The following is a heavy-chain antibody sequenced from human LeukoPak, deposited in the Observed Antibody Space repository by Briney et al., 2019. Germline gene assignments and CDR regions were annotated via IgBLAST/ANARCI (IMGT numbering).Heavy chain of an antibody. Sequence: GGSLRLSCAASGFTFSSYEMNWVRQAPGKGLEWVSYISSSGGTIYYADSVKGRFTISRDNAKNSLYLQMNSLRAEDTAVYYCAIPGARGYYDSSGPPGYWGQETLVTVSS. CDR1: GFTFSSYE. V-gene: IGHV3-48*03. J-gene: IGHJ4*02. CDR3: AIPGARGYYDSSGPPGY. D-gene: IGHD3-22*01. CDR2: ISSSGGTI.